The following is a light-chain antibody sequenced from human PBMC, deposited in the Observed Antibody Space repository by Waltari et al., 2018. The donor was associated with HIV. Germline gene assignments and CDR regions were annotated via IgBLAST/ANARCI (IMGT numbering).Light chain of an antibody. Sequence: DIQMTQSPSSLSASVGDRVTITCRASQSINSLLHWYQQKPGRAPSLLIFAASSLQSGVPSRFSGNGSGTDFTLTISSLQPEDFAIYYCQQYGSSPQTFGQGTKVEI. CDR2: AAS. J-gene: IGKJ1*01. V-gene: IGKV1-39*01. CDR3: QQYGSSPQT. CDR1: QSINSL.